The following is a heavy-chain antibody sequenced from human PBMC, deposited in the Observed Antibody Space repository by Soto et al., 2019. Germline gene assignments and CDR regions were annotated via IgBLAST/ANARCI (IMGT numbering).Heavy chain of an antibody. Sequence: SVKVSCKASGGTFSSYAISWVRQAPGQGLEWMGGIIPIFGTANYAQKFQGRVTITADESTSTAYMELSSLRSEDMAVYYCARDWTTGGSSSWYVWFDPWGQGTLVPVSS. CDR3: ARDWTTGGSSSWYVWFDP. CDR1: GGTFSSYA. D-gene: IGHD6-13*01. J-gene: IGHJ5*02. V-gene: IGHV1-69*13. CDR2: IIPIFGTA.